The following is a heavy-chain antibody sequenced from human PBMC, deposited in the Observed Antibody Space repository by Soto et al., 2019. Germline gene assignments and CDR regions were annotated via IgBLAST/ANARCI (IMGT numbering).Heavy chain of an antibody. CDR3: ARATIRYAFDI. Sequence: EVQLVESGGGLVQPGGSLRLSCAASGFTFSSYAMHWVRQAPGKGLEYVSAISSNGGSTHYANSVKGRFTISRDNSKNTLYLQMGSLRAEDMAVYYCARATIRYAFDIWGQGTMVTVSS. D-gene: IGHD2-21*01. CDR1: GFTFSSYA. CDR2: ISSNGGST. V-gene: IGHV3-64*01. J-gene: IGHJ3*02.